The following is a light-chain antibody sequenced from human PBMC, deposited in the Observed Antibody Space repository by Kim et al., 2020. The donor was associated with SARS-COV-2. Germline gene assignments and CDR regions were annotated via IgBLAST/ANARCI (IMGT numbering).Light chain of an antibody. CDR3: QPRAGWPVT. CDR2: DAS. V-gene: IGKV3-11*01. Sequence: SPGERATLSCRASQSISDYLAWYQQQLGQPPTLLIFDASNRATGSPARFSGSGSETDFTLTISALEPEDFAVYYCQPRAGWPVTFGQGTKVDIK. J-gene: IGKJ1*01. CDR1: QSISDY.